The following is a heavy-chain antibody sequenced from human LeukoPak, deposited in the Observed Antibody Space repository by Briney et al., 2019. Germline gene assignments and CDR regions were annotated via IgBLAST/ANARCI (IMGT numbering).Heavy chain of an antibody. V-gene: IGHV4-39*01. CDR1: GGSISSSSYY. D-gene: IGHD1-1*01. CDR3: ARGLEYFDY. CDR2: IYYSGST. Sequence: SATLSLTYTVSGGSISSSSYYWGWIRQPPGKGLEWIGSIYYSGSTYYNPSLKSRVTISVDTSKNQFSLKLSSVTAADTAVYYCARGLEYFDYWGQGTLVTVSS. J-gene: IGHJ4*02.